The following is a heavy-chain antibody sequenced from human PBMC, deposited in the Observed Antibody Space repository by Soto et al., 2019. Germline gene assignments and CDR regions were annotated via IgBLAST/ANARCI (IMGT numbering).Heavy chain of an antibody. CDR3: ARVKVVTATDF. J-gene: IGHJ4*02. D-gene: IGHD2-21*02. V-gene: IGHV3-48*02. Sequence: GGSLRLSCAASGFTFSSCSMNWVRQAPGKGLEWVSYISSSSSTIYYADSVKGRFTISRDNAKNSLYLQMHSLRDGDTAVYYCARVKVVTATDFWGQGTLVTVSS. CDR1: GFTFSSCS. CDR2: ISSSSSTI.